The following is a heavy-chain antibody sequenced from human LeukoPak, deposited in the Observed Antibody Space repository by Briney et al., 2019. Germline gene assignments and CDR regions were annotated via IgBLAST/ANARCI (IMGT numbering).Heavy chain of an antibody. CDR1: GYTFTSSD. V-gene: IGHV1-8*01. D-gene: IGHD6-13*01. J-gene: IGHJ4*02. CDR2: INPNSGRT. Sequence: ASVKVSCKASGYTFTSSDINWVRPAAGQGLALMGWINPNSGRTGYAQKFLGRVTMTANTSISTAYMELSSLRLDDTAGYYCARGRSGLAAAGTYDYWGQGTLITVSS. CDR3: ARGRSGLAAAGTYDY.